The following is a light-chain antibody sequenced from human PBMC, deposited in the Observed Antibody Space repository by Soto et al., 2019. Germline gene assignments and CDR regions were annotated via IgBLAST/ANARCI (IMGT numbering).Light chain of an antibody. CDR2: EAY. CDR3: QQGSNWPPLT. V-gene: IGKV3-11*01. Sequence: EIVLTQSPVTLSLSPGETATLSCRASQSVGTYLAWYQLKSGQAPRLLIYEAYKRATGIPARFSGRGSGTDFTLTISSLEPEDFALYYCQQGSNWPPLTFGGGTKVEIK. CDR1: QSVGTY. J-gene: IGKJ4*01.